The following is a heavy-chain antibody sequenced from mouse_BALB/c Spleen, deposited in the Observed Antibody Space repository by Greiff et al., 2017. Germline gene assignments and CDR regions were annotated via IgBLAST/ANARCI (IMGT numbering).Heavy chain of an antibody. CDR1: GYSFTSYW. D-gene: IGHD5-2*01. J-gene: IGHJ4*01. Sequence: EVQLQQSGTVLARPGASVKMSCKASGYSFTSYWMHWVKQRPGQGLEWIGAIYPGNSDTSYNQKFKGKAKLTAVTSASTAYMELSSLTTEDSAVYYCTRGNSHEDAMDYWGQGTSVTVSS. CDR2: IYPGNSDT. V-gene: IGHV1-5*01. CDR3: TRGNSHEDAMDY.